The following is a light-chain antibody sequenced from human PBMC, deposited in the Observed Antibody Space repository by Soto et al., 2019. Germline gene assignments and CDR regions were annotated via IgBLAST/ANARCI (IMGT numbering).Light chain of an antibody. V-gene: IGKV1-39*01. CDR2: GAS. J-gene: IGKJ1*01. Sequence: DIRMTQSPPSLSASVGDRVTITCRASQSIRIHLNWYQLKPGKAPKLLIYGASTLQSGVPSRFSGSGSGTDFTLIISSLQPEDFAIYSCQQSYSSPPTFGQGTMVEIK. CDR1: QSIRIH. CDR3: QQSYSSPPT.